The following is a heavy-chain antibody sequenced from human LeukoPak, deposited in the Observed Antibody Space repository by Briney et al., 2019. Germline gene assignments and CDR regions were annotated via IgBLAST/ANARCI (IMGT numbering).Heavy chain of an antibody. V-gene: IGHV3-23*01. D-gene: IGHD6-19*01. CDR3: AKDLGQWLVGRVGS. CDR2: ISDSGTST. J-gene: IGHJ5*01. Sequence: GGSLRLSCAASGFTFSSYGMSWVRQAPGKGLEWVSAISDSGTSTYYADSVKGRFTMSRDNSKNTLYLQMNSLRAKDTAVYYCAKDLGQWLVGRVGSWGQGTLVTVSS. CDR1: GFTFSSYG.